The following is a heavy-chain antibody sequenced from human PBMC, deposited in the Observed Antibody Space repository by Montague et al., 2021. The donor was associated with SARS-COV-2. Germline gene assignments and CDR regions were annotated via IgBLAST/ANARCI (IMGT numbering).Heavy chain of an antibody. J-gene: IGHJ4*02. V-gene: IGHV4-59*01. Sequence: SETLSLTCSVSGGSIGSYYWSWIRQPPGKGLEWIGYIHYSGSTNYSPSLKSRVTISIDTSKNQFSLKLSSVTAADTAVYYCARSLDPSGNYYLDYWGQGTLVTVSS. CDR2: IHYSGST. D-gene: IGHD3-10*01. CDR1: GGSIGSYY. CDR3: ARSLDPSGNYYLDY.